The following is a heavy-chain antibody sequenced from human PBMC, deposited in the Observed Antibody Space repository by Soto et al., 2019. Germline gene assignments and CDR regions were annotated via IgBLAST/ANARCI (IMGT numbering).Heavy chain of an antibody. Sequence: PGGSLRLSCAASVFTFSSYAMHWVRQAPGKGLEWVAVISYDGSNKYYADSVKGRFTISRDNSKNTLYLQMNSLRAEDTAVYYCATHDYYDSSGPPRDYFDYWGQGNLVTVSS. V-gene: IGHV3-30-3*01. D-gene: IGHD3-22*01. CDR1: VFTFSSYA. J-gene: IGHJ4*02. CDR3: ATHDYYDSSGPPRDYFDY. CDR2: ISYDGSNK.